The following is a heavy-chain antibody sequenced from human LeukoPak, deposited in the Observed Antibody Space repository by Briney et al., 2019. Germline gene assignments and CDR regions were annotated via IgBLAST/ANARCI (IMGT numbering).Heavy chain of an antibody. CDR2: IRASGDRT. J-gene: IGHJ4*02. D-gene: IGHD5-18*01. V-gene: IGHV3-23*01. CDR1: GFTFSDYA. CDR3: AKGHMDTDLVDFNH. Sequence: PGGSLRLSCAASGFTFSDYAMSWVRRAPGKGPEWVSTIRASGDRTYYADSVKGRFTISRDNSGNTLFLHMSSLRAEDTAEYYCAKGHMDTDLVDFNHWGQGTLVTVSS.